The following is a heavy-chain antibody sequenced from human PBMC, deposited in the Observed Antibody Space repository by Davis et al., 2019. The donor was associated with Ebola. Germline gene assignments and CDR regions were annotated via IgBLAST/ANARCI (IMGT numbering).Heavy chain of an antibody. Sequence: GESLKISCEASGFIFSSYAMHWVRQAPGKGLEWVAMTSYDGNNKNYADSVKGRFTISRDNSKNTLYLQMNGLRVEDTAIYYCAKDTTNIWFDIWGQGTMVTVSS. CDR2: TSYDGNNK. V-gene: IGHV3-30-3*01. CDR1: GFIFSSYA. J-gene: IGHJ3*02. D-gene: IGHD1-26*01. CDR3: AKDTTNIWFDI.